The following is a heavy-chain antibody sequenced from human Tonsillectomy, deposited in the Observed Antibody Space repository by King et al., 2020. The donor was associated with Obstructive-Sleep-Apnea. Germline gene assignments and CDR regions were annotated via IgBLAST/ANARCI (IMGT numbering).Heavy chain of an antibody. V-gene: IGHV3-9*01. CDR1: FFPFSASS. Sequence: PVLSLSLSFSSSFFPFSASSLPFFRPSPVPFLSFFSFLLFPRFSICSADSVQGLFTISRDNAKNSLYLQMNSLRAADTALYYCAKGQDDVVVPAALTVWGQGTLVTVAS. J-gene: IGHJ4*02. CDR2: LLFPRFSI. CDR3: AKGQDDVVVPAALTV. D-gene: IGHD2-2*01.